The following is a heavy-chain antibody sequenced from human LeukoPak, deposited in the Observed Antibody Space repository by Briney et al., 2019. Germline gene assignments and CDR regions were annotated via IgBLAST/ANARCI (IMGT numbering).Heavy chain of an antibody. V-gene: IGHV3-21*01. CDR1: GFTFSSYA. D-gene: IGHD2-2*02. J-gene: IGHJ5*02. CDR3: ARHRVVVPAAIRRGNNWFDP. Sequence: PGGSLRLSCAASGFTFSSYAMNWVRQAPGKGLEWVSSISSSSSYIYYADSVKGRFTISRDNAKNSLYLQMNSLRAEDTAVYYCARHRVVVPAAIRRGNNWFDPWGQGTLVTVSS. CDR2: ISSSSSYI.